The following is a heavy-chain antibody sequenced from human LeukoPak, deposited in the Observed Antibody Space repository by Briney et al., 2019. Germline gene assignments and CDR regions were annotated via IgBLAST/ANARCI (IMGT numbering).Heavy chain of an antibody. CDR1: GYTFTGYY. J-gene: IGHJ4*02. Sequence: ASVKVSCKASGYTFTGYYMHWVRQAPGQGLEWMGWINPNSGGTNYAQKFQGRVTMTRDTSISTAYMELSRLRSDDTAVYYCARDYYYDSSGYYDYWGQGTLVTVSS. D-gene: IGHD3-22*01. CDR3: ARDYYYDSSGYYDY. CDR2: INPNSGGT. V-gene: IGHV1-2*02.